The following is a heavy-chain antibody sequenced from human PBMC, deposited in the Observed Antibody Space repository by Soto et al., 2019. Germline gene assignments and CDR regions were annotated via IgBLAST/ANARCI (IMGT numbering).Heavy chain of an antibody. J-gene: IGHJ4*02. CDR3: SPPPKGDYFYS. CDR2: ISSSSSYI. V-gene: IGHV3-21*01. Sequence: GGSLRLSCAASGFTFSSYSMNWVRQAPGKGLEWVSSISSSSSYIYYADSVKGRFTISRDNAKNSLYLQMNSLRAEDTAVYYCSPPPKGDYFYSWGQGTLVTVSS. CDR1: GFTFSSYS.